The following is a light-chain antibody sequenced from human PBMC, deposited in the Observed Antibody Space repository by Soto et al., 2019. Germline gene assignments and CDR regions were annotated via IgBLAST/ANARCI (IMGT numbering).Light chain of an antibody. CDR3: QAWDSSTVI. Sequence: SYELTQPPSVSVSPGQTATITCSGDKLGDKFAYWYQQKPGQSPVLVIYEDKKRPSGIPERFSGSNSGNTATLTIRGTQAMDEADFYCQAWDSSTVIFGGGTQLTVL. CDR2: EDK. J-gene: IGLJ7*01. V-gene: IGLV3-1*01. CDR1: KLGDKF.